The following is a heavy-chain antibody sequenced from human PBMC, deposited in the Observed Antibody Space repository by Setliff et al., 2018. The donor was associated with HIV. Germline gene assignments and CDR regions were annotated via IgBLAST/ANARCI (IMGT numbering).Heavy chain of an antibody. CDR2: IKSKTDGETE. Sequence: GGSLRLSCAASGFTFTNAWMSWVRQAPGKGLEWVGRIKSKTDGETEDYAAPVKGRFTISRDASRSTLYLQMNSLITEDTALYYCTTAVAQNWYGSGNENYWGQGTLVTVSS. V-gene: IGHV3-15*01. CDR1: GFTFTNAW. D-gene: IGHD3-10*01. J-gene: IGHJ4*02. CDR3: TTAVAQNWYGSGNENY.